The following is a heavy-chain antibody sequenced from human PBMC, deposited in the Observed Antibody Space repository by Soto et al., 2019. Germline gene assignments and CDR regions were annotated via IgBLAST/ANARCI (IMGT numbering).Heavy chain of an antibody. CDR2: IYAGGSQ. V-gene: IGHV3-53*01. D-gene: IGHD6-19*01. CDR1: GFTVSNNY. CDR3: ATPYSSGWYSY. J-gene: IGHJ4*02. Sequence: EVQLVESGGGLIQPGGSLRLSCAASGFTVSNNYMTWVRQAPGKGLEWVSVIYAGGSQYYADSVKGRCTISRDNSKNPPYRQMNSLRAENTAMYYCATPYSSGWYSYWYQGTLVTFSS.